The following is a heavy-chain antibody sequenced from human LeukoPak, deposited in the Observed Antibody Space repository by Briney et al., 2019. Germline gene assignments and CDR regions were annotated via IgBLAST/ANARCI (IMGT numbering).Heavy chain of an antibody. Sequence: SETLSLTCTVSGYSISSGYYWGWIRQPPGKGLEWIGSIYHSGSTDYNPSLKSRVTISVDTSKNRFSLKLSSVTAADTAVYYCARGANYYDSSGYYSPNFDYWGQGTLVTVSS. CDR1: GYSISSGYY. J-gene: IGHJ4*02. D-gene: IGHD3-22*01. CDR2: IYHSGST. CDR3: ARGANYYDSSGYYSPNFDY. V-gene: IGHV4-38-2*02.